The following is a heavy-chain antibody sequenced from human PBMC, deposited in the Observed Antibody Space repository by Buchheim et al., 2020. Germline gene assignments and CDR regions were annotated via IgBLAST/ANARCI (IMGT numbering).Heavy chain of an antibody. J-gene: IGHJ5*02. CDR1: GGSISSGSYY. V-gene: IGHV4-61*02. CDR3: ARSPYSSSWGNWFDP. D-gene: IGHD6-13*01. Sequence: QVQLQESGPGLVKPSQTLSLTCTVSGGSISSGSYYWSWIRQPAGKGLEWIGRIYTSGSTNYNPSLKSRVPISVDTSKNQFSLKLSSVTAADTAVYYCARSPYSSSWGNWFDPWGQGTL. CDR2: IYTSGST.